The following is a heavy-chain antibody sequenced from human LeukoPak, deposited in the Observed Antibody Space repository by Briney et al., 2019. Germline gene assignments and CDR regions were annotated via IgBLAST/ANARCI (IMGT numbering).Heavy chain of an antibody. Sequence: GGSLRLSCAASGFTFSNYPMNWVRQAPGKGLEWVSYIGSGGSPIYYADSVRGRFTISRDNAKNSLYLQMNSLRAEDTALYHCARDRSYGSFDYWGQGTLVTVSS. V-gene: IGHV3-48*04. J-gene: IGHJ4*02. CDR1: GFTFSNYP. D-gene: IGHD5-18*01. CDR3: ARDRSYGSFDY. CDR2: IGSGGSPI.